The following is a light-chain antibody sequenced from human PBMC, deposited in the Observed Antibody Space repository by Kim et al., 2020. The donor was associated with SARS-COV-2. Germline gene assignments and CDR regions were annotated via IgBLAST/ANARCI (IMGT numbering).Light chain of an antibody. CDR1: NIGSKS. V-gene: IGLV3-21*04. Sequence: GKTARITCGGNNIGSKSVHLYQQKPGPAPVLVIYYDSDRPSGIPERFSGSNSGNTATLTISRVEAGDEADYYCQVWDSSSDHPGVVFGGGTQLTVL. CDR3: QVWDSSSDHPGVV. J-gene: IGLJ2*01. CDR2: YDS.